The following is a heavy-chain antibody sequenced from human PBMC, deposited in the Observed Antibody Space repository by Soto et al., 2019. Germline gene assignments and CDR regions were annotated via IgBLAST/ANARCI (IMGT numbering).Heavy chain of an antibody. CDR3: ARSDFWSGT. D-gene: IGHD3-3*01. Sequence: SETLSLTCTVSGGSISSSSYYWGWIRQPPGKGLEWIGSIYYSGSTYYNPSLKSRVTISVDTSKNQFSLKLSSVTAADTAVYYCARSDFWSGTWGQGTLVTVSS. V-gene: IGHV4-39*07. CDR2: IYYSGST. J-gene: IGHJ4*02. CDR1: GGSISSSSYY.